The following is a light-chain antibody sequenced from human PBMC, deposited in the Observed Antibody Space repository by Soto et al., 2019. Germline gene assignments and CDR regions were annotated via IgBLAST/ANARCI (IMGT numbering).Light chain of an antibody. Sequence: IVMTQSPATLSVSPGESATLSCRASQSVGTNLAWYQQTPGQAPRVLIHSASTRATGIPAGFSGSGSDTEFTLTISGLQSEDFAIYYCQQYNNWPPYSFGQGTKLENK. J-gene: IGKJ2*01. V-gene: IGKV3-15*01. CDR3: QQYNNWPPYS. CDR2: SAS. CDR1: QSVGTN.